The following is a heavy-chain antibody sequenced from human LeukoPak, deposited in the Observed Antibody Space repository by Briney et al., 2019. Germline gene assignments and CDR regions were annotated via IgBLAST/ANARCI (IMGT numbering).Heavy chain of an antibody. CDR3: ARVSYSYGYDY. CDR1: GFTFSTYS. V-gene: IGHV3-21*01. D-gene: IGHD5-18*01. J-gene: IGHJ4*02. Sequence: GGSLRLSCAASGFTFSTYSMNWVRQAPGKGRGWVSSITSSNSYIHYADSVKGRFTISRDNAKNSLYLQMNSLRAEDTAVYYCARVSYSYGYDYWGQGTLVTVSS. CDR2: ITSSNSYI.